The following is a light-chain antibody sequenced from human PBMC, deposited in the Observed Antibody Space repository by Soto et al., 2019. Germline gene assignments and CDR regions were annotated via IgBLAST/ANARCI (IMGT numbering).Light chain of an antibody. CDR2: GAS. J-gene: IGKJ2*01. CDR1: HSVSSSY. Sequence: EIVLTQSPGTLSLSPGERATLSCRASHSVSSSYLAWYQQKPGQAPRLLIYGASSRATGIPDRFSGSGSGTDFTLTISRLEPEDFGVYYCQQYGSSPPYTFGQGTTLEIK. V-gene: IGKV3-20*01. CDR3: QQYGSSPPYT.